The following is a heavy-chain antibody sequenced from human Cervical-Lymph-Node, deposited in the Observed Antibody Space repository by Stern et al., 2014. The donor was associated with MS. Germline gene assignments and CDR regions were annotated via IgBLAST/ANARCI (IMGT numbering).Heavy chain of an antibody. D-gene: IGHD2-2*02. CDR1: GFTFEDYA. CDR3: ARKIPDYCYYAMDV. J-gene: IGHJ6*02. Sequence: VQLEESGGGVVQPGGSQRLSCTASGFTFEDYAMEWVRQVPGTGLEWVAMIWHDGSQKYYGDSVRGRFSVSRDNSRNTLYLQMKSLSLEDTAVYCCARKIPDYCYYAMDVWGQGTTVTVSS. V-gene: IGHV3-33*01. CDR2: IWHDGSQK.